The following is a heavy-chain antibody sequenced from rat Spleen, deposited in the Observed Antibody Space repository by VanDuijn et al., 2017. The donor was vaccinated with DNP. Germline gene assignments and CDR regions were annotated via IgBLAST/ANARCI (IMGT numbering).Heavy chain of an antibody. Sequence: EVQLVESGGGLVQPGRSLKLSCAASGFTFSNYDMAWVRQAPTKGLEWVASISTSGGSTYYRDSVKGRFTVSRDNAKSTLYLQMDSLRSEDTATYYCASLSGDGFAYWGQGTLVTVSS. D-gene: IGHD1-1*01. CDR1: GFTFSNYD. J-gene: IGHJ3*01. CDR3: ASLSGDGFAY. CDR2: ISTSGGST. V-gene: IGHV5-25*01.